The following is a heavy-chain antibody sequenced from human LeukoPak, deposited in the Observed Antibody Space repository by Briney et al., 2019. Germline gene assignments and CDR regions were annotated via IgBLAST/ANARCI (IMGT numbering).Heavy chain of an antibody. V-gene: IGHV3-30*02. Sequence: GGSLRLSCAASGFTFSSSAMHWVRQTPGKGLEWVAFIRYDGSDKYYADSVKGRFTISRDNSKNTLYLQMNRLREEDTAMYYCATGGRLPFDYWGQGTLVTVSS. J-gene: IGHJ4*02. CDR1: GFTFSSSA. CDR3: ATGGRLPFDY. D-gene: IGHD1-14*01. CDR2: IRYDGSDK.